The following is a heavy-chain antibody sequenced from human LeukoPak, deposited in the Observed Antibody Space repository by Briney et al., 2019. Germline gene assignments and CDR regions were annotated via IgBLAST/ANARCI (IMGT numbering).Heavy chain of an antibody. V-gene: IGHV1-2*02. J-gene: IGHJ3*01. CDR3: ARGCRWGSHFCAFDV. D-gene: IGHD3-3*02. Sequence: ASVKVSCKASGYTFTVYYIHWVRQAPGQGLEWMGWINPNSGGTNNAQDFQGRVTMTRDMSITTAYLELSSLTSDDTAVYYCARGCRWGSHFCAFDVWGQGTMVTVSS. CDR1: GYTFTVYY. CDR2: INPNSGGT.